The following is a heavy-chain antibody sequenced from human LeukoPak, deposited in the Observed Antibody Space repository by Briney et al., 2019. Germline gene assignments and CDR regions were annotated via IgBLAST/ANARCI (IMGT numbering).Heavy chain of an antibody. V-gene: IGHV3-74*01. J-gene: IGHJ4*02. CDR3: AKGPVSAIVGATTLDY. CDR1: GFTFSSYW. D-gene: IGHD1-26*01. Sequence: GGSLRLSCEVSGFTFSSYWMYWVRQVPGKGLVWVSRLNGYGDYTDYEDSVKGRFTISRDNAKNTLYLQMNSRRAEDTAVYYCAKGPVSAIVGATTLDYWGQGTLVTVSS. CDR2: LNGYGDYT.